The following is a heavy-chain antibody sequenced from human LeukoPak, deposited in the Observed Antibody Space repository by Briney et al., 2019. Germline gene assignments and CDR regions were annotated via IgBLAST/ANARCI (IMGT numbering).Heavy chain of an antibody. D-gene: IGHD2-2*01. CDR1: GFTFSSYG. CDR2: IWYDGSNK. V-gene: IGHV3-33*08. CDR3: ARDIVVVPAASDAFDI. J-gene: IGHJ3*02. Sequence: GRSLKLSCAASGFTFSSYGMHWVRQAPGKGLEWVAVIWYDGSNKYYADSVEGRFTISRDNSKNTLYLQMNSLRAEDTAVYYCARDIVVVPAASDAFDIWGQGTMVTVSS.